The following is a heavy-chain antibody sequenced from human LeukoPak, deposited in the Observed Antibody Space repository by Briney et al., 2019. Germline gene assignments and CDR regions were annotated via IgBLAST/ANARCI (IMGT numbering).Heavy chain of an antibody. CDR2: INPIFGTA. Sequence: GASVKVSCKASGSTFSSYAISWVRQAPGQGLEWMGGINPIFGTANYAQKFQGRVTITADESTSTAYMELSSLRSEDTAVYYCARYYSDYYYMDVWGKGTTVTVSS. V-gene: IGHV1-69*13. D-gene: IGHD4-11*01. CDR1: GSTFSSYA. J-gene: IGHJ6*03. CDR3: ARYYSDYYYMDV.